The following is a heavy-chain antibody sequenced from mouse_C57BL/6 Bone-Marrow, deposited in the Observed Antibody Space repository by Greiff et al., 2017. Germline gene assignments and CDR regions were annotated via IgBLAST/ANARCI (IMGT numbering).Heavy chain of an antibody. V-gene: IGHV1-55*01. CDR3: EGSYGGY. D-gene: IGHD1-1*01. Sequence: QVQLQQPGAELVKPGASVKMSCKASGYTFTSYWITWVKQRPGQGLEWIGEICPGSGSTNYNEKFKSNATLTVDTSSSTAYMQLSSLTSEDSAVYYCEGSYGGYWGQGTTLTVSS. CDR1: GYTFTSYW. CDR2: ICPGSGST. J-gene: IGHJ2*01.